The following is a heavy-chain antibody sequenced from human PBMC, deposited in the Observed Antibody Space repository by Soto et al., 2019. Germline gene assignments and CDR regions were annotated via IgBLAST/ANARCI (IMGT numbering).Heavy chain of an antibody. V-gene: IGHV3-23*01. Sequence: GGSLRLSCAASGFTFSSYAMSWVRQAPGKGLEWVSAISGSGGSTYYADSVKGRFTISRDNSKNTLYLQMNSLRAEDTAVYYCAKDSPQAYYYDSSGPLDYWGQGTRVTVSS. CDR1: GFTFSSYA. CDR3: AKDSPQAYYYDSSGPLDY. J-gene: IGHJ4*02. CDR2: ISGSGGST. D-gene: IGHD3-22*01.